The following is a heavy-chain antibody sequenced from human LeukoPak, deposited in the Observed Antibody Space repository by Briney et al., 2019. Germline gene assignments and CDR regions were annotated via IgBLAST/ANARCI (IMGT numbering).Heavy chain of an antibody. CDR1: GGSISSYY. D-gene: IGHD1/OR15-1a*01. J-gene: IGHJ4*02. V-gene: IGHV4-59*01. CDR3: ARESNIHYYFDS. CDR2: IYYSGST. Sequence: PSETLSLTCTVSGGSISSYYWSWIRQPPGKRLEWIGYIYYSGSTDYNPSLKSRVTISIDTSKNQFSLKLGSVTAADTAVYYCARESNIHYYFDSWGQGTLVTVSS.